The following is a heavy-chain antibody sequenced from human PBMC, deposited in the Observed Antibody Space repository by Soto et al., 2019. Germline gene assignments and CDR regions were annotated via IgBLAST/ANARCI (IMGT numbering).Heavy chain of an antibody. CDR3: GLSRDDSSGYYSGINADFDY. CDR1: GGTFSSYA. CDR2: IIPIFGTA. Sequence: ASVKVSCKASGGTFSSYAISWVRQAPGQGLEWMGGIIPIFGTANYAQKFQGRVTITADESTSNAYMELISLKSEDTAVYYCGLSRDDSSGYYSGINADFDYWGQGTLVTVSS. V-gene: IGHV1-69*13. J-gene: IGHJ4*02. D-gene: IGHD3-22*01.